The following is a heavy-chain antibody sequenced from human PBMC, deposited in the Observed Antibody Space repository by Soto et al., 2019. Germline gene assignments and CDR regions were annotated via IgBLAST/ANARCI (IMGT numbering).Heavy chain of an antibody. Sequence: PGGSLSLSRAASGLFICSYATCWEHQAPGKGLEWVSTISGSGGNTYYADSVKGRFTISRDNSKNTLYLQMNSLRAEDTALYYCAKDPRVHYYGSWSSAYWGLGTLVTV. CDR2: ISGSGGNT. CDR1: GLFICSYA. J-gene: IGHJ4*02. V-gene: IGHV3-23*01. CDR3: AKDPRVHYYGSWSSAY. D-gene: IGHD3-10*01.